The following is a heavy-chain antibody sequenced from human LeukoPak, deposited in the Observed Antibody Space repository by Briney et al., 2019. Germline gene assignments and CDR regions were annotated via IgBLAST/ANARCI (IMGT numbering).Heavy chain of an antibody. V-gene: IGHV3-7*01. Sequence: AGGSLRLSCAASGFTFSSYWMSWVRQAPGKGLEWVANIKQDGSEKYYVDSVKGRFTISRDNAKNSLYLQMNSLRAEDTAVYYCAKTFCSGGSCYEALFDSWGKGTLVTVSS. CDR1: GFTFSSYW. CDR3: AKTFCSGGSCYEALFDS. CDR2: IKQDGSEK. D-gene: IGHD2-15*01. J-gene: IGHJ4*02.